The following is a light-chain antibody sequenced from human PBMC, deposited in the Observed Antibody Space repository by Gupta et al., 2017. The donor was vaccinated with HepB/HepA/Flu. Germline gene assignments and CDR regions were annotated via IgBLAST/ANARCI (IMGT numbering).Light chain of an antibody. CDR3: ISYTNNSTL. CDR2: DVS. V-gene: IGLV2-14*03. CDR1: SSDVGGYNS. Sequence: QSALTQPASVSGSPGQSITISCTGTSSDVGGYNSVSWYQQRPDKAPKLMIYDVSTRPSGVSNRFSGSKSGNTASLTISGLQAEDEADYYCISYTNNSTLFGGGAKVTVL. J-gene: IGLJ2*01.